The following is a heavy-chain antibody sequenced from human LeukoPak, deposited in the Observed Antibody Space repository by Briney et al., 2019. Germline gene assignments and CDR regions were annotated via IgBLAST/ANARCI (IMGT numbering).Heavy chain of an antibody. D-gene: IGHD6-13*01. V-gene: IGHV4-59*01. CDR2: IYYSGTT. CDR3: ARGVYIAAAQYGY. Sequence: SSETLSLTCTVSGGSISSYYWSWIRQPPGKGLEWIGYIYYSGTTNYNPSLKSRVTISVDTSKNQFSLKLSSVTAADTAVYYCARGVYIAAAQYGYWGQGTLVTVSP. CDR1: GGSISSYY. J-gene: IGHJ4*02.